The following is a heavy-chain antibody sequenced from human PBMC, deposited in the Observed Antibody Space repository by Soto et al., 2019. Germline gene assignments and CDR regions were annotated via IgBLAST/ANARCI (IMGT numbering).Heavy chain of an antibody. D-gene: IGHD2-15*01. CDR1: GYTFTSYG. J-gene: IGHJ6*02. Sequence: QVQLVQSGAEVKKPGASVKVSCKASGYTFTSYGISWVRQAPGQGLEWMGWISAYNGNTNYAQKLQGRVTMTTDTSTSTADMELRSLRSDDTAVYYCARSCSGGSCYSSYYGMAVWGQGTTVTVSS. CDR3: ARSCSGGSCYSSYYGMAV. V-gene: IGHV1-18*01. CDR2: ISAYNGNT.